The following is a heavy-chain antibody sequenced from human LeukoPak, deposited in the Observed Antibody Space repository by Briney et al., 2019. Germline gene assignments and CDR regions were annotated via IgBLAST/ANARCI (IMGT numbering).Heavy chain of an antibody. V-gene: IGHV3-9*01. CDR2: ISWNSGSI. CDR3: AKNHYDYVWGSYRYQATFDY. CDR1: GFTFDDYA. Sequence: PGRSLRLSCAASGFTFDDYAMHWVRQAPGQGLEWVSGISWNSGSIGYADSVKGRFTISRDNSKNTLYLQMNSLRAEDTAVYYCAKNHYDYVWGSYRYQATFDYWGQGTLVTVSS. J-gene: IGHJ4*02. D-gene: IGHD3-16*02.